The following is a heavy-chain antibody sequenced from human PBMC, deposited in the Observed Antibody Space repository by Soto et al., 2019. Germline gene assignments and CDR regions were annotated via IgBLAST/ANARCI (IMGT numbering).Heavy chain of an antibody. J-gene: IGHJ4*02. CDR3: ASEVVGTTDY. CDR2: IWYDGSKK. V-gene: IGHV3-33*01. CDR1: GFTLSNYG. Sequence: GGSLRLSCAASGFTLSNYGMHWVRQAPGKGLEWVAVIWYDGSKKYYADSVKGRFTISRDNSKNTLYLQMNSLRADDTAVYYCASEVVGTTDYWGQGTLVTVSS. D-gene: IGHD1-26*01.